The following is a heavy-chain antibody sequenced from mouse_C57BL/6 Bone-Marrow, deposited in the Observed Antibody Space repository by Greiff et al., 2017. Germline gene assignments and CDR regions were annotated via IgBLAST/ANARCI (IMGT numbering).Heavy chain of an antibody. V-gene: IGHV1-49*01. CDR3: ARDEDGYDGGAMDY. CDR1: YFAFMASA. CDR2: FTLYSDAT. Sequence: LKESGAELVRPGSSVKLSCKDSYFAFMASAMPWVKQRPGHGLEWIGSFTLYSDATEYSENFKGKATLTANTSSSTAYMELSSLTSEDSAVYDCARDEDGYDGGAMDYWGQGTSVTVS. D-gene: IGHD2-2*01. J-gene: IGHJ4*01.